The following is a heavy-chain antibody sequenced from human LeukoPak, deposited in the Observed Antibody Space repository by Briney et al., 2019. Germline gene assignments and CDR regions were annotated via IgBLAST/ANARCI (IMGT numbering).Heavy chain of an antibody. CDR3: ARKGLLGSGKPWFDP. CDR2: VPPDSGNT. J-gene: IGHJ5*02. D-gene: IGHD2-15*01. CDR1: GYTFTSYD. Sequence: GASVNVSCKASGYTFTSYDINWVRQASGQGLEWSGWVPPDSGNTASAQKSQGRVTMTTNPSMSKAYMELTGLRSEDTAMYFCARKGLLGSGKPWFDPWGQGTLVTVSS. V-gene: IGHV1-8*01.